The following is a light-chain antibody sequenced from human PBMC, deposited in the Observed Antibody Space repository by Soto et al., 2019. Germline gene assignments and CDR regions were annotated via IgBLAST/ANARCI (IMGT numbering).Light chain of an antibody. V-gene: IGKV3-15*01. CDR2: GAS. J-gene: IGKJ1*01. CDR1: QSVSSN. CDR3: QQSNNWPWT. Sequence: EIEMTQSPATLSVSPGERATLSCRASQSVSSNLAWYQQKPGQAPRLLIYGASTRATGIPARFSGSGSGTEFTLTISTLQSEDFGIYYCQQSNNWPWTFGQGTKVDIK.